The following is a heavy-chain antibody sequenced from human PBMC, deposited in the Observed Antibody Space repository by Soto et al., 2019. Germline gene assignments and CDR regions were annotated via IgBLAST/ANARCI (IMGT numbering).Heavy chain of an antibody. V-gene: IGHV4-34*01. Sequence: QVQLQQWGAGLLKPSETLSLTCAVYGGSFSGYYWSWIRQPPGKGLEWIGEINHSGSTNYNPSLKSRVTISVDTSKNHVSLKLSSVTAADTAVYYCARFLGYCSGGSCYSHNWFDPWGQGTLVTVSS. CDR1: GGSFSGYY. D-gene: IGHD2-15*01. J-gene: IGHJ5*02. CDR2: INHSGST. CDR3: ARFLGYCSGGSCYSHNWFDP.